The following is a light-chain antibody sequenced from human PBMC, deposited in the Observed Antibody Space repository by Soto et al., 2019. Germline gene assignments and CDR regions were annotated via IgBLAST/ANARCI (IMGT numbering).Light chain of an antibody. CDR3: QQYGRSPFT. V-gene: IGKV3-20*01. J-gene: IGKJ1*01. CDR2: GAS. CDR1: QSVSSSY. Sequence: EIVLTQSPGTLSLSPGERATLSCRASQSVSSSYLAWYQQKPGQAPSLLIYGASSRATGIPDRFSGSGSGTDFTLTISSLEPEYFSLYYCQQYGRSPFTFGQGTKVEIK.